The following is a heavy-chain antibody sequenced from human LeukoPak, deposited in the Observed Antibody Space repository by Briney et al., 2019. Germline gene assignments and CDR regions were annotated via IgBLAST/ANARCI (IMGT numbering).Heavy chain of an antibody. CDR3: ARHRLEGDTFDI. V-gene: IGHV4-39*01. CDR2: IYYTGST. Sequence: PSETLSLTCTVSGGSVSSNDYYWGWIRQPPGKGLGWIGSIYYTGSTYYTPSLKSGVTISIDTSKNLFSLNLSSVTAADTAVYHCARHRLEGDTFDIWGQGTMVTVSS. CDR1: GGSVSSNDYY. D-gene: IGHD3-3*01. J-gene: IGHJ3*02.